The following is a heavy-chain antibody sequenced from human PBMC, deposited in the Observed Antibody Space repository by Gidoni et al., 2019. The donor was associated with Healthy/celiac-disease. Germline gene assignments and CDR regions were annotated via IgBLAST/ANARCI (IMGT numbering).Heavy chain of an antibody. J-gene: IGHJ4*02. CDR1: GGSFSGYY. V-gene: IGHV4-34*01. CDR2: INHSGST. CDR3: ARVGKGPGYWVDY. D-gene: IGHD2-2*03. Sequence: QVQLQQWGAGLLKPSETLSLTCAVYGGSFSGYYWSWIRQPPGKGLEWIGEINHSGSTNYNPSLKSRVTISVDTSKNQFSLKLSSVTAADTAVYYCARVGKGPGYWVDYWGQGTLVTVSS.